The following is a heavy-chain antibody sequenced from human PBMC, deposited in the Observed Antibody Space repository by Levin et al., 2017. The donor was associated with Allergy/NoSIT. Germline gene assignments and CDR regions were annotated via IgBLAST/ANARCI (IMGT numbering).Heavy chain of an antibody. CDR1: GFTFSTYT. CDR3: ARDKPTADGAFDI. CDR2: ISPTSSFR. V-gene: IGHV3-21*01. J-gene: IGHJ3*02. D-gene: IGHD5-24*01. Sequence: GESLKISCEASGFTFSTYTMNWVRQAPGKGLEWVSSISPTSSFRNYADSMKGRFTISRDNAKNSLYLQINSLRAEDTALYYCARDKPTADGAFDIWGQATMVTVSS.